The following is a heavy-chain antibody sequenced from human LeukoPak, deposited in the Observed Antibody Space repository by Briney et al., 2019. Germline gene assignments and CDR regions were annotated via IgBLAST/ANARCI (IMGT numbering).Heavy chain of an antibody. Sequence: GESLKISCKGSGYSFTNYWIGWVRQMPGKSLEWMGIIYPGDSDTAYSPSFQGQVTISADKSSSTAYLQWSSLKASDTAMYYCATSRRSGWYFDYWGQGTLVTVSS. D-gene: IGHD6-19*01. J-gene: IGHJ4*02. V-gene: IGHV5-51*01. CDR1: GYSFTNYW. CDR2: IYPGDSDT. CDR3: ATSRRSGWYFDY.